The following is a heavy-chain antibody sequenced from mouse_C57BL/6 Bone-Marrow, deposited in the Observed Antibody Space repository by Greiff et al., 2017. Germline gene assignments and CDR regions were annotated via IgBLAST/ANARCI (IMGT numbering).Heavy chain of an antibody. D-gene: IGHD1-1*01. CDR2: INPSYGTT. CDR1: GYSFTDYN. CDR3: ARENYYGSSYRADYYAMDY. V-gene: IGHV1-39*01. Sequence: EVQLQQSGPELVKPGASVKISCKASGYSFTDYNMNWVKQSNGKSLEWIGVINPSYGTTSYNQKFKGKATLTVDQSSSTAYMQLNSLTSEDSAVYYCARENYYGSSYRADYYAMDYWGQGTSVTVSP. J-gene: IGHJ4*01.